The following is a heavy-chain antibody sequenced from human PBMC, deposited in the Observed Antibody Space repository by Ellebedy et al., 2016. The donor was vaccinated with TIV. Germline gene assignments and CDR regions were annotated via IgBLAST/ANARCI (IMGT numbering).Heavy chain of an antibody. Sequence: GESLKISCEASGFTFNNHAMNWVRQVPGKGLEWVSAISGAGGSKYYAASVKGRFTISRDNSKNTLYLHLKGLRADDTAIYYCASSPPQGYWGQGTLVTVSS. V-gene: IGHV3-23*01. D-gene: IGHD6-19*01. CDR1: GFTFNNHA. CDR2: ISGAGGSK. J-gene: IGHJ4*02. CDR3: ASSPPQGY.